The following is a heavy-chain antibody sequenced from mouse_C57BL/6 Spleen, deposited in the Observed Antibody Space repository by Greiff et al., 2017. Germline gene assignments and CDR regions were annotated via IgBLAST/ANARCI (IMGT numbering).Heavy chain of an antibody. J-gene: IGHJ3*01. D-gene: IGHD1-1*01. Sequence: VQLQQPGAELVMPGASVKLSCKASGYTFTSYWMHWVKQRPGQGLEWIGEIDPSDSYTNYNQKFKGKSTLTVDKSSSTAYMQLSSLTSEDSAVYYCARGYYGSSLRFAYWGQGTLVTVSA. CDR2: IDPSDSYT. V-gene: IGHV1-69*01. CDR1: GYTFTSYW. CDR3: ARGYYGSSLRFAY.